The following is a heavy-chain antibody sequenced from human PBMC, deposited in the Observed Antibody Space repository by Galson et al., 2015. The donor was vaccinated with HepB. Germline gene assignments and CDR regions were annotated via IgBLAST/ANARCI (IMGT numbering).Heavy chain of an antibody. D-gene: IGHD2-2*01. CDR3: ARVNATSGLDY. V-gene: IGHV3-11*01. CDR1: GFKITDYY. Sequence: SLRLSCAASGFKITDYYMTWIRQAPGKGLGWISHVSESGRTRYYADSVKGRFAISRDNAKNSLVLQMNSLRGEDTAVYFCARVNATSGLDYWGRGTLVTVSS. CDR2: VSESGRTR. J-gene: IGHJ4*02.